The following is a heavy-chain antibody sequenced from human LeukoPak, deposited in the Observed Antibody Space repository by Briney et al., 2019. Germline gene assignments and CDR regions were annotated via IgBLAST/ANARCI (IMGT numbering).Heavy chain of an antibody. D-gene: IGHD2-15*01. J-gene: IGHJ3*02. CDR2: IIPISGTA. CDR3: ARALVVAFNAFDI. Sequence: SVKVSCKASGGTVSRYAISWVRQAPGQGLEWMGGIIPISGTANYAQKFQGRVTVTADRSTSTAYMELSSLRSEDTAVYYCARALVVAFNAFDIWGQGTMVTVSS. CDR1: GGTVSRYA. V-gene: IGHV1-69*06.